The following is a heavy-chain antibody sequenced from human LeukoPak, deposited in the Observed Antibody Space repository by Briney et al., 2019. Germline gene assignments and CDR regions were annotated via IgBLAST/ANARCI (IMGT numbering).Heavy chain of an antibody. CDR2: ISSSSSTI. V-gene: IGHV3-48*01. CDR1: GFTFSSYS. J-gene: IGHJ3*02. Sequence: PGGSLRLSCAASGFTFSSYSMNWVRQAPGKGLEWVSYISSSSSTIYYADSVKDRFTISRDNAKNSLYLQMNSLRAEDTAVYYCARDLHSSGWPSAFDIWGQGTMVTVSS. CDR3: ARDLHSSGWPSAFDI. D-gene: IGHD6-19*01.